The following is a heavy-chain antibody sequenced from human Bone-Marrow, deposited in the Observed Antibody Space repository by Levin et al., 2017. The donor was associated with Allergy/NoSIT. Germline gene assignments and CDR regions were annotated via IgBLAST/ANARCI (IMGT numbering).Heavy chain of an antibody. D-gene: IGHD3-16*02. CDR2: IYYSGST. CDR1: GGSISSYY. V-gene: IGHV4-59*01. CDR3: ARTNKGLDDYVWGSYLNGYYYYGMDV. Sequence: SQTLSLTCTVSGGSISSYYWSWIRQPPGKGLEWIGYIYYSGSTNYNPSLKSRVTISVDTSKNQFSLKLSSVTAADTAVYYCARTNKGLDDYVWGSYLNGYYYYGMDVWGQGTTVTVSS. J-gene: IGHJ6*02.